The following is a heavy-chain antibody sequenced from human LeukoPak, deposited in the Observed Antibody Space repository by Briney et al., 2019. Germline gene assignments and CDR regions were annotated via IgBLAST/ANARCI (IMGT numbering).Heavy chain of an antibody. CDR3: ATDLLIGVGYSYGSLDY. D-gene: IGHD5-18*01. CDR2: FDPEDGET. J-gene: IGHJ4*02. CDR1: GYTLTELS. V-gene: IGHV1-24*01. Sequence: APVKVSCKVSGYTLTELSMHWVRQAPGKGLEWMGGFDPEDGETIYAQKFQGRVTMTEDTSTDTAYMELSSLRSEDTAVYYCATDLLIGVGYSYGSLDYWGQGTLVTVSS.